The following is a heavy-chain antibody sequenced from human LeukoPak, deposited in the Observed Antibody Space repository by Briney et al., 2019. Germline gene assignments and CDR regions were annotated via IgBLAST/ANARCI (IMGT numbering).Heavy chain of an antibody. J-gene: IGHJ6*03. CDR2: ICYSGST. Sequence: TSETLSLTCTVSGGSISSYYWSWIRQPPGKGLEWIGYICYSGSTNYNPSLKSRVTISVDTSKNQFSLKLSSVTAADTAVYYCARGLRTNYYYYMDVWGKGTTVTVSS. CDR1: GGSISSYY. V-gene: IGHV4-59*01. D-gene: IGHD2-2*01. CDR3: ARGLRTNYYYYMDV.